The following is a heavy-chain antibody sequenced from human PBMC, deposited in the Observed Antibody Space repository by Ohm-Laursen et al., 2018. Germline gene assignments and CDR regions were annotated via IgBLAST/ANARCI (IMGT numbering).Heavy chain of an antibody. CDR1: GGSISSYY. Sequence: SETLSLTCSVSGGSISSYYWSWTRQSPGKGLEWIGYIYKSGSTNYNPSLKSRVTISLGTSKNQFSLNLSSVTAADTAVYYCARDTIVNGYSSGFDYWGQGTLVTVSS. J-gene: IGHJ4*02. D-gene: IGHD2/OR15-2a*01. V-gene: IGHV4-59*01. CDR2: IYKSGST. CDR3: ARDTIVNGYSSGFDY.